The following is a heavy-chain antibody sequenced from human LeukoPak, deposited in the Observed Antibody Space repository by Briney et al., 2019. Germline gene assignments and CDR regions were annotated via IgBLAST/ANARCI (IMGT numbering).Heavy chain of an antibody. CDR2: IIPILGIA. Sequence: ASVKVSCKASGGTFSSYAISWVRQAPGQGLEWMGRIIPILGIANYAQKFQGRVTITADKSTSTAYMELSSLRSEDTAVYYCAAGDCRSTSCYVPHYYYYYGMDVWGQGTTVTVSS. CDR1: GGTFSSYA. J-gene: IGHJ6*02. V-gene: IGHV1-69*04. D-gene: IGHD2-2*01. CDR3: AAGDCRSTSCYVPHYYYYYGMDV.